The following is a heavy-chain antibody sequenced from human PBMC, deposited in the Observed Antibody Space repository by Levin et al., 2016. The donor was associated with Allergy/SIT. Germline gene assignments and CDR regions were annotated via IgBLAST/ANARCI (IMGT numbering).Heavy chain of an antibody. CDR2: ISSSGSTI. D-gene: IGHD2-2*01. J-gene: IGHJ6*02. V-gene: IGHV3-11*04. Sequence: WIRQPPGKGLEWVSYISSSGSTIYYADSVKGRFTISRDNAKNSLYLQMNSLRAEDTALYYCARDRSSTSDLFHYAMDVWGQGTTVTVSS. CDR3: ARDRSSTSDLFHYAMDV.